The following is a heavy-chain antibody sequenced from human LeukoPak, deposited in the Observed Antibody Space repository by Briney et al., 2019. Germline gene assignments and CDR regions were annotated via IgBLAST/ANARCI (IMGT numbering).Heavy chain of an antibody. CDR1: GFSVRNNY. Sequence: PGGSLRLSCVVSGFSVRNNYVSWVRQAPGKGLEWVSVIYAGDTIHYADSVKGRFTVSRDSSKSTVFLQMSSLRPDDTAVYFCAKDWGYYVSGTFPHAFDLWGQGTVLTVSS. V-gene: IGHV3-66*02. J-gene: IGHJ3*01. D-gene: IGHD3-10*01. CDR3: AKDWGYYVSGTFPHAFDL. CDR2: IYAGDTI.